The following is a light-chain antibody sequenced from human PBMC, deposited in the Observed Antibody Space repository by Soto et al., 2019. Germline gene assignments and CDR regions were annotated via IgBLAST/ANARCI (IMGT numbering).Light chain of an antibody. Sequence: DIVMTQSPDSLAGSLGERATINCKSSQRVLYNSDNKNYLAWYQQKAGQPPKLLIYWASTRDSGVPDRFSGSGSGADFTLTISNLQAEDVAVYYCQQYYTTLSFGGGTKVEIK. J-gene: IGKJ4*01. CDR1: QRVLYNSDNKNY. CDR2: WAS. CDR3: QQYYTTLS. V-gene: IGKV4-1*01.